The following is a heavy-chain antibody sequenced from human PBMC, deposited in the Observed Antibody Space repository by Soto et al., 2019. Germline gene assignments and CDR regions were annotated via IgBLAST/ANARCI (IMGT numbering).Heavy chain of an antibody. CDR2: ISGSGGST. V-gene: IGHV3-23*01. CDR3: AKDEADDSSGYTPLNPTFDY. CDR1: GFTFSSYA. D-gene: IGHD3-22*01. Sequence: GGSLRLSCAASGFTFSSYAMSWVRQAPGKGLEWVSAISGSGGSTYYADSVKGRFTISRDNSKNTLYLQMNSLRAEDTAVYYCAKDEADDSSGYTPLNPTFDYWGQGTLVTVSS. J-gene: IGHJ4*02.